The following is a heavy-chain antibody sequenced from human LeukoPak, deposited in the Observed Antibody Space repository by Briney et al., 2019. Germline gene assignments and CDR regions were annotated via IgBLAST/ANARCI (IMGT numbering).Heavy chain of an antibody. J-gene: IGHJ4*02. Sequence: SETLSLTCTVSGGSISSYYWSWIRQPPGKGLEWIGFIYDSGSTNYNPSLKSRVTISVDTSKNQFSLKLSSVTAADTAMYYCVLYSSSSDYWGQGTLVTVSS. CDR2: IYDSGST. D-gene: IGHD6-6*01. CDR1: GGSISSYY. V-gene: IGHV4-59*01. CDR3: VLYSSSSDY.